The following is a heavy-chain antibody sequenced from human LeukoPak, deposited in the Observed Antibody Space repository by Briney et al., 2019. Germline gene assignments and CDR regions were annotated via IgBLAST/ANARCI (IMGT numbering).Heavy chain of an antibody. CDR2: IHWDDDK. J-gene: IGHJ4*02. Sequence: ESGPTLVKPTQTLTLTCTFSGFSLSTSGVGVGWIRQPPGKALEWLTIIHWDDDKRYSPSLKSRLTITKDTSKNQVVLTMTNMDPVATAKYYCAFAAADFDYWGQGTLLTVSS. CDR1: GFSLSTSGVG. CDR3: AFAAADFDY. D-gene: IGHD6-13*01. V-gene: IGHV2-5*02.